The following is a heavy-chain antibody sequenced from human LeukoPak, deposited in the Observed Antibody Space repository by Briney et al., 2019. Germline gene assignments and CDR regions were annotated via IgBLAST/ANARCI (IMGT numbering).Heavy chain of an antibody. V-gene: IGHV3-23*01. Sequence: GGSLRLSCAASRFSFSACPMGWVRRAPGRGLEWVSGISASGDLTFHADPVKGRFTISRDNSKNTLYLQMNSLRADDTTEYYCAKSLLTTASGTGRAFDLWGQGTMVTVSS. CDR1: RFSFSACP. J-gene: IGHJ3*01. CDR3: AKSLLTTASGTGRAFDL. D-gene: IGHD1-26*01. CDR2: ISASGDLT.